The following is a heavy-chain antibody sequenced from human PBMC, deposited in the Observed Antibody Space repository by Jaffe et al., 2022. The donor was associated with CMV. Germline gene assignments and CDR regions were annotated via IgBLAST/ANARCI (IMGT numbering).Heavy chain of an antibody. CDR3: ARGAMRLGEADYYMDV. J-gene: IGHJ6*03. CDR2: INHSGST. V-gene: IGHV4-34*01. CDR1: GGSFSGYY. Sequence: QVQLQQWGAGLLKPSETLSLTCAVYGGSFSGYYWSWIRQPPGKGLEWIGEINHSGSTNYNPSLKSRVTISVDTSKNQFSLKLSSVTAADTAVYYCARGAMRLGEADYYMDVWGKGTTVTVSS.